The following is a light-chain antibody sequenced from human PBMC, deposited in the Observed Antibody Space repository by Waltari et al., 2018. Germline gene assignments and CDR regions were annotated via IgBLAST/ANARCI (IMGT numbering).Light chain of an antibody. Sequence: QSVLTQPPSVSGAPRQRVTIPCTACRPHARACPAVHWYQQLPGTAPKPLLYGNSNRPSGVPDRFSGSKSGTSASLAITGLQAEDEADYYCQSYDSSLSGWVFGGGTKLTVL. V-gene: IGLV1-40*01. CDR1: RPHARACPA. CDR3: QSYDSSLSGWV. J-gene: IGLJ3*02. CDR2: GNS.